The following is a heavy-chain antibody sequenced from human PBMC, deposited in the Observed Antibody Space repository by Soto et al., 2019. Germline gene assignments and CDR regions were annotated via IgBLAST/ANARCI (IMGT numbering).Heavy chain of an antibody. J-gene: IGHJ4*02. CDR1: GYTFTGYY. D-gene: IGHD3-22*01. CDR3: ARVDWVGYYDSSGYYYDY. Sequence: GASVKVSCKASGYTFTGYYMHWVRQAPGQGLEWMGWINPNSGGTNYAQKFQGRVTMTRDTSISTAYMELSRPRSDDTAVYYCARVDWVGYYDSSGYYYDYWGQGTLVTVSS. V-gene: IGHV1-2*02. CDR2: INPNSGGT.